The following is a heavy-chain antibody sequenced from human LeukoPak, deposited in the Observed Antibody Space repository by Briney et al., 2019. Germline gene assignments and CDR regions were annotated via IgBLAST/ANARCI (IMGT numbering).Heavy chain of an antibody. CDR3: ARGTMFPYYFDY. CDR2: ISSSSYI. J-gene: IGHJ4*02. CDR1: GFTFSTYS. D-gene: IGHD3-10*02. Sequence: GGSLRLSCAASGFTFSTYSMIWVCQAPGKGLEWVSFISSSSYIYYADSVKGRFTISRDNAKKSLFLQMNSLRAEDTAVYYCARGTMFPYYFDYWGQGTLVTVSS. V-gene: IGHV3-21*01.